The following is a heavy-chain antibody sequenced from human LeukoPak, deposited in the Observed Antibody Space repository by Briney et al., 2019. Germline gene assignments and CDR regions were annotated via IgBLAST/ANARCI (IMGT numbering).Heavy chain of an antibody. Sequence: PSETLSLTCTVSGGSINSGGYYWSWIRQPPGKGLEWIGYIYYSGSTNYNPSLKSRVTISVDTSKNQFSLKLSSVTAADTAVYYCARQGPDYYYDSSGYWALDYWGQGTLVTVSS. J-gene: IGHJ4*02. CDR1: GGSINSGGYY. CDR2: IYYSGST. CDR3: ARQGPDYYYDSSGYWALDY. D-gene: IGHD3-22*01. V-gene: IGHV4-61*08.